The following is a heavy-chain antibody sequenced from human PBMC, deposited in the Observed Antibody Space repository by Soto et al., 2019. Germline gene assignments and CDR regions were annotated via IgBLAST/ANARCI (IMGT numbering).Heavy chain of an antibody. Sequence: SETLSLTCAVSGGSISGYYWSWIRQPPGKGLEWIGEINYSGSTNYNPSLKSRVTISVDTSKNQFSLKLSSVTAADTAVYYCARCPKRITMVRGVIITRWFDPWGQGTLVT. CDR1: GGSISGYY. V-gene: IGHV4-34*01. J-gene: IGHJ5*02. CDR3: ARCPKRITMVRGVIITRWFDP. CDR2: INYSGST. D-gene: IGHD3-10*01.